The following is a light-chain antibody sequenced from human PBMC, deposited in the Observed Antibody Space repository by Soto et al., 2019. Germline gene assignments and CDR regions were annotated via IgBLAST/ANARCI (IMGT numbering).Light chain of an antibody. J-gene: IGLJ2*01. CDR1: SGHSSYA. CDR2: LDSDGSH. CDR3: QTWGTSMKVV. Sequence: QPVLTQSPSASASLGASVKLTCTLSSGHSSYAIAWHQQQPEKGPRYLMKLDSDGSHNKGDGIPDRFSGSSSGADRYLTISSLKSEDEADYYCQTWGTSMKVVFGGGTKLTVL. V-gene: IGLV4-69*01.